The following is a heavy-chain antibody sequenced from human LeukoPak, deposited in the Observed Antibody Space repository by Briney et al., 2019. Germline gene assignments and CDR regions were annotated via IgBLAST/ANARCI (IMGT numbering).Heavy chain of an antibody. J-gene: IGHJ4*02. CDR1: GGFIRDSGYY. CDR2: IYYSGST. D-gene: IGHD6-19*01. CDR3: ARVRIAVAGTVFDY. V-gene: IGHV4-39*07. Sequence: SETLSLTCTVSGGFIRDSGYYWGWIRQPPGKGLEWIGSIYYSGSTYYNPSLKSRVTISVDTSKNQFSLKLSSVTAADTAVYYCARVRIAVAGTVFDYRGQGTLVTVSS.